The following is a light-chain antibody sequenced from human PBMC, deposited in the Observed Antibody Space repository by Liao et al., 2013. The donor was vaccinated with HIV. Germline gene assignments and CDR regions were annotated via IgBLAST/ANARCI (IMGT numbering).Light chain of an antibody. CDR3: QAWDSSTAWV. V-gene: IGLV3-1*01. CDR2: QDD. Sequence: SYELTQPPSVSVSPGQTATISCSGDKLGHKYVCWYQQRPGQSPVLVMYQDDKRPSGIPERFSGSNSGNTATLTISGTQAMDEADYYCQAWDSSTAWVFGGGTGLTVL. CDR1: KLGHKY. J-gene: IGLJ2*01.